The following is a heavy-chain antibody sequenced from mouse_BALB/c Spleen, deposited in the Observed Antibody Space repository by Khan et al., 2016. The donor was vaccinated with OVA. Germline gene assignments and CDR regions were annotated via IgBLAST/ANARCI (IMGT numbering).Heavy chain of an antibody. J-gene: IGHJ2*01. CDR3: AIMIRGDYFDY. CDR2: ISYSGST. CDR1: GYSITSDYA. Sequence: EVKLLESGPGLVKPSQYLSLTCTVTGYSITSDYAWNWIRQFPGNKLEWMGYISYSGSTSYNPSLKSRISITRDTSKNQFFLQLNSVTTEDTATYYCAIMIRGDYFDYWGQGTTLTVSS. V-gene: IGHV3-2*02. D-gene: IGHD2-4*01.